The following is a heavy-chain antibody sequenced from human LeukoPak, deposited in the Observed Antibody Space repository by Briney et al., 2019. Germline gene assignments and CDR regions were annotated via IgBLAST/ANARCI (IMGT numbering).Heavy chain of an antibody. V-gene: IGHV3-20*04. D-gene: IGHD3-10*01. CDR2: INWNGGST. Sequence: PGGSLRLSCAASGFTFDDYGMSWVRQAPGKRLEWVSGINWNGGSTGYADSVKGRFTISRDNAKNSLYLQMNSLRAEDTALYYCARDLYYGSGSYYIDYWGQGTLVTVSS. J-gene: IGHJ4*02. CDR1: GFTFDDYG. CDR3: ARDLYYGSGSYYIDY.